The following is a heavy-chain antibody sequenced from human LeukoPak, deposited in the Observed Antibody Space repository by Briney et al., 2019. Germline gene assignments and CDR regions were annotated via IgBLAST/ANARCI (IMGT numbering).Heavy chain of an antibody. D-gene: IGHD6-6*01. J-gene: IGHJ4*02. CDR1: GGSISSSSYY. CDR2: IYYSGST. Sequence: SETLSLTCTVSGGSISSSSYYWGWIRQPPGKGLEWIGSIYYSGSTYYNPSLKSRVTISVDTSKNQFSLKLSSVTAADTAVYYCARDLTGLEYSSSSLVGGGGDYFDYWGQGTLVTVSS. CDR3: ARDLTGLEYSSSSLVGGGGDYFDY. V-gene: IGHV4-39*07.